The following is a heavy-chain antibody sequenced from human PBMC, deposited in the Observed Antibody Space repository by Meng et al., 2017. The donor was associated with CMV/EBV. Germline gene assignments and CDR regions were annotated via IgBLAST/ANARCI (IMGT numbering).Heavy chain of an antibody. Sequence: QLDRQESGPGLVKPSETLSLTCTVSGGSISSSSYYWGWIRQPPGKGLEWIGSIYYSGSTYYNPSLKSRVTISVDTSKNQFSLKLSSVTAADTAVYYCARDSSRWVTKYYFDYWGQGTLVTVSS. CDR1: GGSISSSSYY. CDR2: IYYSGST. V-gene: IGHV4-39*07. J-gene: IGHJ4*02. D-gene: IGHD4-17*01. CDR3: ARDSSRWVTKYYFDY.